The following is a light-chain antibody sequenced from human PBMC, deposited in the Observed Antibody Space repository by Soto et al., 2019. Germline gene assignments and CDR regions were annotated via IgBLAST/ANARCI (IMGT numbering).Light chain of an antibody. J-gene: IGKJ1*01. CDR3: QQSRT. CDR2: KAS. V-gene: IGKV1-5*03. CDR1: QSISSW. Sequence: DIQMTKSPSTLAASVGDTVTITCRASQSISSWLAWYQQKPGKAPKLLIQKASSLESGVPSRFSGSRSGTEFTLTITSLQPDDFATYYCQQSRTFGQGTKVEIK.